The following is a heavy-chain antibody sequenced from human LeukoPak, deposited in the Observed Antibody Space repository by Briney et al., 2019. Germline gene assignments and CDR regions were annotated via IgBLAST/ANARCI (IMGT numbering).Heavy chain of an antibody. V-gene: IGHV4-59*08. CDR1: GGSISGYY. J-gene: IGHJ4*02. Sequence: SETLSLTCTVSGGSISGYYWSWIRQPPGKGLECVGYIFYSGSTNYNPSFKSRVSISLDTSKSQFSLKLTSVAAADTAMYYCARLGFRTGDNSLADYWGRGTQVTVSS. D-gene: IGHD2-8*02. CDR2: IFYSGST. CDR3: ARLGFRTGDNSLADY.